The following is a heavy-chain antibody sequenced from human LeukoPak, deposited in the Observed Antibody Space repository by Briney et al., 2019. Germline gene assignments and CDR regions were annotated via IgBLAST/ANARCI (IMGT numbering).Heavy chain of an antibody. V-gene: IGHV4-59*08. CDR1: GGPISSYY. CDR2: IYYSGST. J-gene: IGHJ2*01. Sequence: SETLSLTCTVSGGPISSYYWSWIRQPPGKGLEWIGYIYYSGSTNYNPSLKSRVTISVDTSKNQFSLKLSSVTAADTAVYYCARLTMFRGVIYGTDWHSDLWGRGTLVTVSS. D-gene: IGHD3-10*01. CDR3: ARLTMFRGVIYGTDWHSDL.